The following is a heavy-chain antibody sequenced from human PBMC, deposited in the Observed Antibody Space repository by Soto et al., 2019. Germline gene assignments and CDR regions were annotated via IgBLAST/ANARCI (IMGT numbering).Heavy chain of an antibody. J-gene: IGHJ6*03. D-gene: IGHD5-18*01. CDR1: GFTFSVYW. CDR2: IKRDGSTT. V-gene: IGHV3-74*01. Sequence: PGGSLRLSCAASGFTFSVYWMHWVRLALGKGLEWVSRIKRDGSTTNYADSVKGRFTISRDNAKNTLYLEMNSLRVEDTADYYCAREAINYSYMYARGQGTAVTISS. CDR3: AREAINYSYMYA.